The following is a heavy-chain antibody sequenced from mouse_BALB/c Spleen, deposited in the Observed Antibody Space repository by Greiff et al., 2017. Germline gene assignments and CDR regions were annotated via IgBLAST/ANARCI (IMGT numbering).Heavy chain of an antibody. V-gene: IGHV1S82*01. J-gene: IGHJ4*01. Sequence: QVQLQQPGAELVRPGASVKLSCKASGYSFTSYWMNWVQQSPGQGLEWIGMIHPSDSETRFNQKFKDKSTLTVDKATSTAYLQLSSPTSEDSAVYYCARHGDYAPYALDYWGQGTSVTVSS. CDR1: GYSFTSYW. D-gene: IGHD6-1*01. CDR3: ARHGDYAPYALDY. CDR2: IHPSDSET.